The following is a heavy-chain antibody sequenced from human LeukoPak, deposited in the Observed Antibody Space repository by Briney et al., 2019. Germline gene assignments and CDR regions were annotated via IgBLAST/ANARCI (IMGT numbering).Heavy chain of an antibody. D-gene: IGHD2-2*02. Sequence: ASVKVSCKASGYTFTAYYMHWVRQAPGQGLEGMGRINPNSGGTNYAQKFQGRVNMTRDTSITTAYMELNRLRSDDTAVYYCARVAPAAIFSFDLWGQGTLVTVSS. CDR1: GYTFTAYY. V-gene: IGHV1-2*06. J-gene: IGHJ5*02. CDR3: ARVAPAAIFSFDL. CDR2: INPNSGGT.